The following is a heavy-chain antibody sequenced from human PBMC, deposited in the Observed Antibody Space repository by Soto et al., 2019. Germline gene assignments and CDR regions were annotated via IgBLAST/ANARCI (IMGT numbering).Heavy chain of an antibody. V-gene: IGHV4-59*01. CDR1: GGSISSYY. Sequence: ASETLSLTCTVSGGSISSYYWSWIRQPPGKGLEWIGYIYYSGSTNYNPSLKSRVTISVDTSKNQFSLKLSSVTAADTAVYYCARGNSGFYYYYMDVWGKGTTVTVSS. D-gene: IGHD5-12*01. CDR3: ARGNSGFYYYYMDV. CDR2: IYYSGST. J-gene: IGHJ6*03.